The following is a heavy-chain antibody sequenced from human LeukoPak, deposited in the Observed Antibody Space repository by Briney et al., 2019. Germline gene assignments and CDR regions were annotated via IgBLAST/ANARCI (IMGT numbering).Heavy chain of an antibody. V-gene: IGHV4-59*01. D-gene: IGHD3-22*01. CDR3: ARGVVYYYDNSGYGFDF. J-gene: IGHJ4*02. CDR2: IFYSGSA. Sequence: SETLSLTCTVSGGFISDFYWGWIRQSPGRGLEWIGYIFYSGSATYNPSLQSRVTISVDTTKKQFSLKLSSVTAADTAVYYCARGVVYYYDNSGYGFDFWGQGTLVTVSS. CDR1: GGFISDFY.